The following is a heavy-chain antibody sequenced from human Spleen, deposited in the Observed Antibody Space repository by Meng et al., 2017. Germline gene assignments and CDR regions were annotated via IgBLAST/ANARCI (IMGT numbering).Heavy chain of an antibody. CDR1: GGSLSDYD. CDR3: ARGPTTMAHDFDY. J-gene: IGHJ4*02. CDR2: INHSGST. Sequence: QVQLQQWGAGLLKPAEPLSLTCVVSGGSLSDYDGSWISQPPGKGLEWLGEINHSGSTNYNPSLESRATISVDTSQNNLSLKLSSVTAADSAVYYCARGPTTMAHDFDYWGQGTLVTVSS. D-gene: IGHD4-11*01. V-gene: IGHV4-34*01.